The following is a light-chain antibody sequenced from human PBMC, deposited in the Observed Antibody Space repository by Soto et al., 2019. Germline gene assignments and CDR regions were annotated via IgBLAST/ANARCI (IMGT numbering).Light chain of an antibody. Sequence: QSVLTQPPSMSGAPGQRVTISCSGSSSNIGAGYDVHWYQQLPGTAPKLLIYGNINRTSGVPDRFSGSKSGTSASLAITGLQAEDEADYYCQSYDSSLSSYVFGTGTKVTVL. CDR1: SSNIGAGYD. CDR3: QSYDSSLSSYV. V-gene: IGLV1-40*01. CDR2: GNI. J-gene: IGLJ1*01.